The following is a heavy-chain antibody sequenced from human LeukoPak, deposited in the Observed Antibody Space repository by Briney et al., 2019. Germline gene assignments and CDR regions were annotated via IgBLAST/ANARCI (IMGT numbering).Heavy chain of an antibody. Sequence: GGSLRLSCAASGFTFSSYAMSWVRQAPGKGLEWVSAISGSGGSTYYADSVKGRLTISRDNSKNTLYLQMNSLRAEDTAVYYCAKDFAVVVTAIVDYWGQGTLVTVSS. CDR1: GFTFSSYA. J-gene: IGHJ4*02. D-gene: IGHD2-21*02. CDR3: AKDFAVVVTAIVDY. V-gene: IGHV3-23*01. CDR2: ISGSGGST.